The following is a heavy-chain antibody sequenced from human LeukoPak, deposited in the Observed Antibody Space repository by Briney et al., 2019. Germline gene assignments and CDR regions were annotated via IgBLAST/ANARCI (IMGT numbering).Heavy chain of an antibody. D-gene: IGHD6-19*01. CDR2: ISGSGDNT. J-gene: IGHJ5*02. CDR1: GFTFSSYA. V-gene: IGHV3-23*01. CDR3: ARAVAGTHWFDP. Sequence: PGGSLRLSCAASGFTFSSYAMSWVRQAPGKGLEWVSAISGSGDNTYYADSVKGRFTISRDNSKNTMYLQMNSLRAGDTAVYYCARAVAGTHWFDPWGQGTLVIVSS.